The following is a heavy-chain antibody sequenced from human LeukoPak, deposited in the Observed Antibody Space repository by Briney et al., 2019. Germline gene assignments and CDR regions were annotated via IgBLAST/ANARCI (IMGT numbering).Heavy chain of an antibody. Sequence: ASVKVSCKASGYTFTSYDINWVRQATGQGLEWMGWMNPNSGNTGYAQKFQGRVTMTRDTSISTAYMELSRLRSDDTAVYYCARKGYGSGSYWFDYWGQGTLVTVSS. CDR2: MNPNSGNT. J-gene: IGHJ4*02. D-gene: IGHD3-10*01. CDR3: ARKGYGSGSYWFDY. V-gene: IGHV1-8*02. CDR1: GYTFTSYD.